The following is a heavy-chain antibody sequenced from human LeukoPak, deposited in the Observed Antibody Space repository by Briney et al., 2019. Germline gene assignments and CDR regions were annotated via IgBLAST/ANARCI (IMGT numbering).Heavy chain of an antibody. Sequence: QPGRSLRLSCAASGFIFSSYGMHWVRQAPGKALEWVAVIWYDGTYKYYADSVKGRFTISRDNSKNTLYLQMNSLRAEDTAVYYCARESQWLIRDWGQGTLVTVSS. CDR2: IWYDGTYK. CDR3: ARESQWLIRD. D-gene: IGHD6-19*01. V-gene: IGHV3-33*01. J-gene: IGHJ4*02. CDR1: GFIFSSYG.